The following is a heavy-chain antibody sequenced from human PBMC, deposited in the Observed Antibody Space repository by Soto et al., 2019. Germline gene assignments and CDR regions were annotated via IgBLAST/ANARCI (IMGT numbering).Heavy chain of an antibody. J-gene: IGHJ6*02. Sequence: PSETLSLTCAVSGGSISSGGYSWSWIRQPPGKGLEWIGYIYHSGSTYYNPSLKSRVTISVDRSKNQFSLKLSSVTAADTAVYYCARGYEYCGGDCYYNHYYYYYGMDVWGQGTTVTVSS. D-gene: IGHD2-21*02. CDR2: IYHSGST. V-gene: IGHV4-30-2*01. CDR1: GGSISSGGYS. CDR3: ARGYEYCGGDCYYNHYYYYYGMDV.